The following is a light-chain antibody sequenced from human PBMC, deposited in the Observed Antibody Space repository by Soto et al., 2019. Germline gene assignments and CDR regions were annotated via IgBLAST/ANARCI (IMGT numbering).Light chain of an antibody. J-gene: IGKJ1*01. CDR2: AAS. Sequence: DIQMTQSPSSLSASVGDRVTITCRASQSVSSYLSWYQHRPGEAPKLLIYAASSLQSGVPSRFSGSGSGTDFTLTISSLQPEDFATYSCQQNYNAPPTFGQGTKV. CDR3: QQNYNAPPT. V-gene: IGKV1-39*01. CDR1: QSVSSY.